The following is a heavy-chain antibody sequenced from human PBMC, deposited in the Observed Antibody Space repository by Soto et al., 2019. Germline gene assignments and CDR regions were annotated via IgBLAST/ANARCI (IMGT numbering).Heavy chain of an antibody. J-gene: IGHJ4*02. Sequence: EVQLLESGGGLVQPGGSLRLSCAASRFTFSNYVMTWVRQAPGKGLEWVSTIDPSGGTTSYVDSVRGRFTISRDNSINPLHLQMNSLRAEDTAVYYCARGGYPGYCTGGSCPYYSDYWGQGTLVTVSS. V-gene: IGHV3-23*01. CDR2: IDPSGGTT. CDR1: RFTFSNYV. CDR3: ARGGYPGYCTGGSCPYYSDY. D-gene: IGHD2-8*02.